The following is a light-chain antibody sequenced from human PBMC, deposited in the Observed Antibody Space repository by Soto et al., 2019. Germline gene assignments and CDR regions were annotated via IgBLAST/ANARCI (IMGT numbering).Light chain of an antibody. V-gene: IGLV2-23*01. CDR1: SSDVVSYYL. CDR2: EGT. Sequence: QSALTQPASVSGSPGQSITISCTGASSDVVSYYLVSWYQQYPGKAPKLIIYEGTRRSSGVSDRFSGSNSGNTASLTISGLQAEDEADYYCCSYAGRATLDVVFGGGTNVTVL. J-gene: IGLJ2*01. CDR3: CSYAGRATLDVV.